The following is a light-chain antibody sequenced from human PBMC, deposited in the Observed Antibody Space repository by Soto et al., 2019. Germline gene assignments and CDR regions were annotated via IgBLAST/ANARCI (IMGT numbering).Light chain of an antibody. V-gene: IGKV3D-15*01. CDR2: GAS. CDR3: QQYNNWPPTWT. J-gene: IGKJ1*01. CDR1: QSVSSN. Sequence: ESVLTQSPGTLSLSPGERATLSCRASQSVSSNYLAWYQQKPGQAPRLLIYGASTRATGIPDRFSGSGSGTEFTLTISSLQSEDFAVYYCQQYNNWPPTWTFGQGTKVDI.